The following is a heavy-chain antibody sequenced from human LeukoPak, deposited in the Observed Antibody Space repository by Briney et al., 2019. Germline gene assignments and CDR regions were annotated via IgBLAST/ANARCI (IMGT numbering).Heavy chain of an antibody. V-gene: IGHV1-3*01. J-gene: IGHJ5*02. CDR2: INPATGDT. CDR3: ARDSLNLGYCSGGSCYSPYNWFDP. D-gene: IGHD2-15*01. Sequence: ASVKVSCKASGYTFTSYAIHWVRQAPGQGLEWMGWINPATGDTKYSQKFQGRVTITADESTSTAYMELSSLRSEDTAVYYCARDSLNLGYCSGGSCYSPYNWFDPWGQGTLVTVSS. CDR1: GYTFTSYA.